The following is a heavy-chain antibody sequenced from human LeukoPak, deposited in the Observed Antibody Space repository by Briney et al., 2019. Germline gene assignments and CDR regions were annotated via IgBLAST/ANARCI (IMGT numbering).Heavy chain of an antibody. V-gene: IGHV3-74*01. Sequence: GGSLRLSCAASGFTFSAYWMHRVRQAPGQGLVWVSRTDTEGTSTHYADSVKGRFTVSRDNSKNTLFLQMNSLRAEDTAVYFCARDNYSSSWYKGEFVYWGQGTLVTVSS. CDR2: TDTEGTST. D-gene: IGHD6-13*01. CDR3: ARDNYSSSWYKGEFVY. CDR1: GFTFSAYW. J-gene: IGHJ4*02.